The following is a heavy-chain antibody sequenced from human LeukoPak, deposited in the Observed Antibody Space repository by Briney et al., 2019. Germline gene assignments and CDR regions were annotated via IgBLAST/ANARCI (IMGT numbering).Heavy chain of an antibody. J-gene: IGHJ6*03. D-gene: IGHD3-10*01. CDR2: IYSGGST. V-gene: IGHV3-53*01. CDR1: GFTVSSNY. CDR3: ASGSGSYRTPYYYMDV. Sequence: PGGSLRLSCAASGFTVSSNYMSWVRQAPGKGLEWVSVIYSGGSTYYADSVKGRFTISRDNSKNTLYLQMNSLRAEDTAVYYCASGSGSYRTPYYYMDVWGIGITVTVSS.